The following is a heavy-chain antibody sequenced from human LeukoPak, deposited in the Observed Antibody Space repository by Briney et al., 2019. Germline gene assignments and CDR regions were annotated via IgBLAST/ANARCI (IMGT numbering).Heavy chain of an antibody. CDR3: AKAALLWFGELSPYFDY. Sequence: PGGSVRLSCAASGFTFDDYAMHWVRQAPGKGLEWVSGISWNSGSIGYADSVKGRFTISRDNAKNSLYLQMNSLRAEDTALYYCAKAALLWFGELSPYFDYWGQGTLVTVSS. CDR2: ISWNSGSI. D-gene: IGHD3-10*01. CDR1: GFTFDDYA. V-gene: IGHV3-9*01. J-gene: IGHJ4*02.